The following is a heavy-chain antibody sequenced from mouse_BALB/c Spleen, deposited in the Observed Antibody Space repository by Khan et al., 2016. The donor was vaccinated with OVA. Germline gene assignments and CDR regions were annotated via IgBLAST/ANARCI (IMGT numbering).Heavy chain of an antibody. CDR1: GYTFTNYG. D-gene: IGHD6-2*01. CDR2: INTYTGEP. CDR3: ARISSYWYSDV. J-gene: IGHJ1*01. Sequence: QEVQSGPELKKLGETVKIFCKASGYTFTNYGMNWVKQVPGKGLKWMGWINTYTGEPTYADDFKGRFVFSLETSASTAYLQISNLKNEDMTTYFCARISSYWYSDVWGAGTTVTVSS. V-gene: IGHV9-1*02.